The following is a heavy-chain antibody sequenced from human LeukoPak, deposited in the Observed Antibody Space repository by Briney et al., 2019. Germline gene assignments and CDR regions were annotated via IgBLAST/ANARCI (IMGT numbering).Heavy chain of an antibody. CDR3: ARDLTSHMLSGMDV. D-gene: IGHD2-8*01. Sequence: GGSLRLSCAASGFTFDDYAMHWVRQAPGKGLEWVSGISWNSGSIGYADSVKGRFTISRDNSKNTLYLQMNSLRAEDTAVYYCARDLTSHMLSGMDVWGKGTTVTVSS. V-gene: IGHV3-9*01. CDR1: GFTFDDYA. CDR2: ISWNSGSI. J-gene: IGHJ6*03.